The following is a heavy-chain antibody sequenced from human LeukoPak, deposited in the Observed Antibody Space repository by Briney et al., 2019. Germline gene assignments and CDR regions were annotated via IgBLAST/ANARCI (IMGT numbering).Heavy chain of an antibody. J-gene: IGHJ4*02. CDR3: ARDPWVKEVPFDY. V-gene: IGHV4-39*07. CDR2: ICYSGST. D-gene: IGHD3-10*01. CDR1: GGSISSGSYY. Sequence: PSQTLSLTCTVSGGSISSGSYYWSWIRQPAGKGLEWIGSICYSGSTYYNPSLKSRVTISVDTSKNQFSLKLSSVTAADTAVYYCARDPWVKEVPFDYWGQGTLVTVSS.